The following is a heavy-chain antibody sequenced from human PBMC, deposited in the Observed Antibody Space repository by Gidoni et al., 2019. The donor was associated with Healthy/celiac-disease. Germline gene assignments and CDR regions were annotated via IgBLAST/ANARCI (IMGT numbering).Heavy chain of an antibody. D-gene: IGHD3-3*01. V-gene: IGHV1-2*02. CDR1: GYTFTGYY. CDR3: ARGDDFWSGYAFDI. Sequence: QEQLVQSGAEVKKPGASVKVPCMASGYTFTGYYMHWVRRAPGEGLEGMGWINPNSGGTNYAQKFQGRVTMTRDTSISTAYMELSRLRSDDTAVYYCARGDDFWSGYAFDIWGQGTMVTVSS. CDR2: INPNSGGT. J-gene: IGHJ3*02.